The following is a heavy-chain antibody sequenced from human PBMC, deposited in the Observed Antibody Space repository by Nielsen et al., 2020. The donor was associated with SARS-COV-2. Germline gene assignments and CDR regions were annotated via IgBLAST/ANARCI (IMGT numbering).Heavy chain of an antibody. Sequence: SETLSLTCSVSGGSFSSGGSSYSWIRQHPGKGLEWLGFTSYDGNTYSNPSLESRLIISVDTSENQFSLRLNSVTAADTAIYFCARGAAWFDPWGQGTRVTVSS. J-gene: IGHJ5*02. CDR2: TSYDGNT. CDR1: GGSFSSGGSS. D-gene: IGHD2-15*01. V-gene: IGHV4-31*03. CDR3: ARGAAWFDP.